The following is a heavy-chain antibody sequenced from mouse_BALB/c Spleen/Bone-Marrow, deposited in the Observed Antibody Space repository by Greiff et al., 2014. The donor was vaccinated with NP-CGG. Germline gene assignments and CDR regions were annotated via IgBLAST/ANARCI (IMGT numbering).Heavy chain of an antibody. J-gene: IGHJ3*01. Sequence: VQLKQSGGGLVKSGGSLKLSCAASGFPFNNYGMSWVRQTPEKRLEWVATISGGGSYTFYPDSVKGRFTISRDNAKNDLCLQLSSLRSEDTALYYCARHAYYDQTEVSFVYWGQGTLVTVSA. CDR1: GFPFNNYG. CDR2: ISGGGSYT. CDR3: ARHAYYDQTEVSFVY. D-gene: IGHD2-4*01. V-gene: IGHV5-9-2*01.